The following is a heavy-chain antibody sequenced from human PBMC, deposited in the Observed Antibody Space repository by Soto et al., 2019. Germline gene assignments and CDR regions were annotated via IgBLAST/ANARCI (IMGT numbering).Heavy chain of an antibody. Sequence: EVQLVESGGGLVQPGGSLRLSCAASGFTFSSYWMHWVRQAPGKGLVWVSRINSDGSSTSYADSVKVRFTISSDNAKNPLYLQSNRLRAEDTAVYYCVRTSLVVAAATREDYWGQGTLVTVSS. CDR1: GFTFSSYW. CDR3: VRTSLVVAAATREDY. CDR2: INSDGSST. J-gene: IGHJ4*02. D-gene: IGHD2-15*01. V-gene: IGHV3-74*01.